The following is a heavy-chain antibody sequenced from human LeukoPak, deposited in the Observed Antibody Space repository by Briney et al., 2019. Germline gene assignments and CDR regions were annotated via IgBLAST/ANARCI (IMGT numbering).Heavy chain of an antibody. V-gene: IGHV4-4*02. CDR1: GGSVSSTNW. D-gene: IGHD5-12*01. J-gene: IGHJ4*02. CDR3: AREGGFYRPLDY. Sequence: SETLSLTCGVSGGSVSSTNWWTWIRQPPGKGLEWIGEVHLGGRTNFNPSLKSRLTMSVDLSENHVSLKLTSVTAADTAVYYCAREGGFYRPLDYSGQGTLVTVSS. CDR2: VHLGGRT.